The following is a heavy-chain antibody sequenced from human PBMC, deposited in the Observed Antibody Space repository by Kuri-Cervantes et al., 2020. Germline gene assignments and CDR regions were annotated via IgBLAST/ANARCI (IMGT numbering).Heavy chain of an antibody. CDR3: ARQRTYYYGSGSYFNWFDP. CDR2: INHSGGT. J-gene: IGHJ5*02. Sequence: SQTLSLTCAVYGGSFSGYYWSWIRQPPGKGLEWIGEINHSGGTNYNPSLKSRVTISVDTSKNQFSLKLSSVTAADTAVYYCARQRTYYYGSGSYFNWFDPWGQGTLVTVSS. CDR1: GGSFSGYY. V-gene: IGHV4-34*01. D-gene: IGHD3-10*01.